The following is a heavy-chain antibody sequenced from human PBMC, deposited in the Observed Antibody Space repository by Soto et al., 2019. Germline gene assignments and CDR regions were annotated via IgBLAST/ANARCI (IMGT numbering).Heavy chain of an antibody. Sequence: PGGSLRLSCAAAGFTVDSYSINWVRQAPGKGLEWLSSISRSGARTYYADSVKGRFTISRDNSKNTLYLQMNSLRTEDTAVYYCARRGPGTYFDYWGQGTLVTVSS. CDR2: ISRSGART. J-gene: IGHJ4*02. V-gene: IGHV3-23*01. CDR3: ARRGPGTYFDY. CDR1: GFTVDSYS. D-gene: IGHD6-13*01.